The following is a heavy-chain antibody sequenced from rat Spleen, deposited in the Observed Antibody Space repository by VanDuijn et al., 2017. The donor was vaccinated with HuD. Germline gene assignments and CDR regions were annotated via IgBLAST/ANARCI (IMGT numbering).Heavy chain of an antibody. J-gene: IGHJ2*01. CDR3: ARGRYDGTYYYPGAFDY. V-gene: IGHV2-6*01. CDR1: GFSLTGSS. Sequence: QVQLKESGPGLVQPSQTLSLTCTVSGFSLTGSSVSWVRQPPGKGLEWIAAISSGGNTHYNSALKSRLDISRDTSKSQVFLKMNTLQTADTAMYFCARGRYDGTYYYPGAFDYWGQGVIVTVSS. CDR2: ISSGGNT. D-gene: IGHD1-12*02.